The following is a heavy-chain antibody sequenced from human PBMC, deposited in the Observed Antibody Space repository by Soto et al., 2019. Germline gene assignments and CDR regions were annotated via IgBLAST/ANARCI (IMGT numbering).Heavy chain of an antibody. V-gene: IGHV3-33*06. D-gene: IGHD3-22*01. CDR3: AKDLVVGTTTGFDY. CDR2: IWYDGTKV. CDR1: GFIFSRYG. J-gene: IGHJ4*02. Sequence: GGSLRLSCAVSGFIFSRYGMHWVRQAPGKGLEWVATIWYDGTKVYYLDSVKGRFYVSRDASKDTLYLQMNSLRAEDTAVYYCAKDLVVGTTTGFDYWGQGTLVTVSS.